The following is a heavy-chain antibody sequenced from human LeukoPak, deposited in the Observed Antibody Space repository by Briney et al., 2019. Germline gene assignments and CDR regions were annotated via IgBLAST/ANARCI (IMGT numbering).Heavy chain of an antibody. V-gene: IGHV4-59*08. CDR2: IYYSGST. D-gene: IGHD4-17*01. J-gene: IGHJ5*02. CDR3: ARGSPSDYGLKNWFDP. CDR1: GGSISSYY. Sequence: SETLSLTCTVSGGSISSYYWSWIRQPPGKGLEWIGYIYYSGSTNYNPSLKSRVTISVDTSKNQFSLKLSSVTAADTAVYYCARGSPSDYGLKNWFDPWGQGTLVTVSS.